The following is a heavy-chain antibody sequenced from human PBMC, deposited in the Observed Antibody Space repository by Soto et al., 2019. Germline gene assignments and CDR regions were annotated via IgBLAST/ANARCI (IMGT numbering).Heavy chain of an antibody. Sequence: GASVKVSCKASGYTFTSYAMHWVRQDPGQRLEWMGWINAGNGNTKYSQKFQGRVTITRDTSASTAYMELSSLRSEDTAVYYCARRFTAMLYYYGMDVWGQGTTVTVS. CDR3: ARRFTAMLYYYGMDV. V-gene: IGHV1-3*01. J-gene: IGHJ6*02. CDR2: INAGNGNT. D-gene: IGHD5-18*01. CDR1: GYTFTSYA.